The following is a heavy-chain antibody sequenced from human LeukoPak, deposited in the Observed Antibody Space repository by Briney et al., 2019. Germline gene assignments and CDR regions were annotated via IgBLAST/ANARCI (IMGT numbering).Heavy chain of an antibody. Sequence: GASMTVSCKASGYMFTGFYIHWVRQAPGQGLEWMGWINPNTGGTNFAQKFQGRVTITRDTSISTAYMELNRLTSNDTAVYYCARDGIGVYTGYSRGVLDSWGQGTLVTVSS. V-gene: IGHV1-2*02. J-gene: IGHJ4*02. CDR1: GYMFTGFY. D-gene: IGHD5-12*01. CDR3: ARDGIGVYTGYSRGVLDS. CDR2: INPNTGGT.